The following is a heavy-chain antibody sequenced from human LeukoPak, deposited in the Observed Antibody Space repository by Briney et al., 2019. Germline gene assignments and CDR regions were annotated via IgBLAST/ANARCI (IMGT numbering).Heavy chain of an antibody. J-gene: IGHJ4*02. CDR3: ARVEGVFDSSDY. D-gene: IGHD3-22*01. V-gene: IGHV1-3*01. CDR2: TNAGNGNT. CDR1: GYTFTSYA. Sequence: ASVKVSCKASGYTFTSYAMHWVRQAPGQRLEWMGWTNAGNGNTKYSQKFQGRVTITRDTSASTAYMELSSLRSEDTAVYYCARVEGVFDSSDYWGQGTLVTVSS.